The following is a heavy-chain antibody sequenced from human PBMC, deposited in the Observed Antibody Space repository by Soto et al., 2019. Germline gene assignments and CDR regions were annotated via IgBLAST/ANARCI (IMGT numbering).Heavy chain of an antibody. J-gene: IGHJ6*03. Sequence: RLSYAVSGFTFSSYSKNWIGQAPGKGLEWVSYISSSSSTIYYADSVKGRFTISRDNAKNSLYLQMNSLRAEDTAVYYCAIDHEGYYMDFWGKRTTVTGSS. V-gene: IGHV3-48*01. CDR1: GFTFSSYS. CDR3: AIDHEGYYMDF. CDR2: ISSSSSTI.